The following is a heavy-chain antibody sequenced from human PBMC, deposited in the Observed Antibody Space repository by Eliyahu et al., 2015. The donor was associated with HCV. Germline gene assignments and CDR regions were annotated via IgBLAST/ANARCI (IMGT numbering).Heavy chain of an antibody. CDR3: AHAKSTTVTEYYFDY. CDR1: GFSLSTSGVG. CDR2: IYWDDDK. Sequence: QITLKESGPTLVKPTQTLTLTCXFSGFSLSTSGVGVGWIRQPPGKALEWLALIYWDDDKRYSPSLKSRLTITKDTSKNQVVLTMTNMDPVDTATYYCAHAKSTTVTEYYFDYWGQGTLVTVSS. J-gene: IGHJ4*02. D-gene: IGHD4-17*01. V-gene: IGHV2-5*02.